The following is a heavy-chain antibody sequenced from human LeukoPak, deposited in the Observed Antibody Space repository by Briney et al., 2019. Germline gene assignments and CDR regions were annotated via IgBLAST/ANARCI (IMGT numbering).Heavy chain of an antibody. D-gene: IGHD3-9*01. CDR1: GFTFSSYG. J-gene: IGHJ4*02. CDR3: AKDGPRLEYYDILTGYFPFDY. Sequence: PGGSLRLSCAASGFTFSSYGMHWVRQAPGKGLEWVAVIWFDGSNEYYADSVKGRFTISRDNSKNTLYLQMNSLRAEDTAVYYCAKDGPRLEYYDILTGYFPFDYWGQGTLVTVSS. V-gene: IGHV3-30*02. CDR2: IWFDGSNE.